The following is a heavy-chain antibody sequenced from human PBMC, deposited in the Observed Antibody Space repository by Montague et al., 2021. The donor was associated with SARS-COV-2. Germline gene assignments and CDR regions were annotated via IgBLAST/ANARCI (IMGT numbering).Heavy chain of an antibody. CDR2: TYYRSKWDS. V-gene: IGHV6-1*01. D-gene: IGHD3-9*01. CDR1: GDSVSRKSVA. Sequence: CAISGDSVSRKSVAWNWIRQSPSRGLEWLGGTYYRSKWDSDYAESVKRRLVITPDTSKNQVSLQLNSVIPEDTAVYFCASSGITLTGLDAFDIWGQGTMVTVSS. J-gene: IGHJ3*02. CDR3: ASSGITLTGLDAFDI.